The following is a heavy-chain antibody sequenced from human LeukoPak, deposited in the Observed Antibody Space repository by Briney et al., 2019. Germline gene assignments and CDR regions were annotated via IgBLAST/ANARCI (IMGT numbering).Heavy chain of an antibody. J-gene: IGHJ4*02. CDR1: GFTFTTYW. Sequence: GGSLRLSCAASGFTFTTYWMSWVRQAPGKGLEWVAHIKQDRSEKYYVDSVKGRFTIARDSAKNSLYLQMNSLRDEDTAVYYCARDPSRGYNYGYGDYWGQGTLVIVSS. CDR3: ARDPSRGYNYGYGDY. D-gene: IGHD5-18*01. V-gene: IGHV3-7*01. CDR2: IKQDRSEK.